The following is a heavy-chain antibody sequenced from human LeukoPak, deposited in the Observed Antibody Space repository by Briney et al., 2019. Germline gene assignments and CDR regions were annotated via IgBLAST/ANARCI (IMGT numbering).Heavy chain of an antibody. Sequence: GGSLRLSCAASGFTFSSYSMNWVRQAPGKGLEWVSSISSSSSYIYYADSVKGRFTISRDNAKNSLYLQMNSLRAEDSAVYYCARAIAGQWFDYWGQGTLVTVSS. CDR2: ISSSSSYI. CDR1: GFTFSSYS. D-gene: IGHD6-13*01. J-gene: IGHJ4*02. V-gene: IGHV3-21*04. CDR3: ARAIAGQWFDY.